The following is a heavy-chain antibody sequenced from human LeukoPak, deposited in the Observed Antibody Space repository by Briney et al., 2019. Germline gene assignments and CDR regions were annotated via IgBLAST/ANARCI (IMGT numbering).Heavy chain of an antibody. J-gene: IGHJ4*02. D-gene: IGHD5-12*01. CDR3: ARDSGYNAFDY. CDR2: ISGSGSNT. Sequence: PGGSLRLSCAASGFTFSSYAMSWVRQAPGKGLEWVSAISGSGSNTYYAGSVKGRFTISRDNSKNTLYLQMNSLRAEDTAMYYCARDSGYNAFDYWGQGTLVTVSS. V-gene: IGHV3-23*01. CDR1: GFTFSSYA.